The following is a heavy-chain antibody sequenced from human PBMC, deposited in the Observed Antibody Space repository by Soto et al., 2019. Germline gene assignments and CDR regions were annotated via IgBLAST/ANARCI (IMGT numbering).Heavy chain of an antibody. V-gene: IGHV4-59*01. CDR2: IYYSGST. J-gene: IGHJ4*02. CDR1: GGSISSYY. D-gene: IGHD3-22*01. CDR3: ARWSYYDSSGYYIFDY. Sequence: SETLSLTCTVSGGSISSYYWSWIRQPPGKGLEWIGYIYYSGSTNYNPSLKSRVTISVDTSKNQFSLKLSSVTAADTAVYYCARWSYYDSSGYYIFDYWGQGALVTVSS.